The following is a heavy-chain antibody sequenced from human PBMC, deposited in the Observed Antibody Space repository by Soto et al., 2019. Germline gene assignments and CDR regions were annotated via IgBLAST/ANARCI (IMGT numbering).Heavy chain of an antibody. V-gene: IGHV4-59*08. CDR1: GCSIRNYY. Sequence: SETLSLTCTFSGCSIRNYYWSWFRQPPGKRLEWIGYIYYSGTTNYNPSLKSRVTISVDTSKDQFSLKLRSVTAADTAVYYCARSNYFDYWGQGTLVTVSS. CDR2: IYYSGTT. J-gene: IGHJ4*02. CDR3: ARSNYFDY.